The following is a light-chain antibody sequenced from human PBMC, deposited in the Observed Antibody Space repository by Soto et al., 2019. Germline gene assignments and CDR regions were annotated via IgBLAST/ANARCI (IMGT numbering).Light chain of an antibody. V-gene: IGKV1-39*01. CDR3: QQSYSTPVT. CDR1: QSISSY. J-gene: IGKJ4*01. Sequence: DIQMTQSPSSLSASVGDRVTITCRASQSISSYLNWYQQKPGKAPKLLIYAASSLQSGVPSRFSGSGSGTDFTHTISSLQPEDFATYYCQQSYSTPVTSGGGTKVEIK. CDR2: AAS.